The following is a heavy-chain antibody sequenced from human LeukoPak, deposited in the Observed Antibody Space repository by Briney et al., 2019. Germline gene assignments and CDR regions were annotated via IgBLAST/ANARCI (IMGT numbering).Heavy chain of an antibody. CDR3: ATAGLWFGESTPRNWFDP. CDR2: FDPEDGET. V-gene: IGHV1-24*01. CDR1: GYTLTELS. D-gene: IGHD3-10*01. Sequence: ASVKVSCKVSGYTLTELSMHWVRQAPGKGLEWMGGFDPEDGETIYAQKFQGRVTMTENTSTDTAYMELSSLGSEDTAVYYCATAGLWFGESTPRNWFDPWGQGTLVTVSS. J-gene: IGHJ5*02.